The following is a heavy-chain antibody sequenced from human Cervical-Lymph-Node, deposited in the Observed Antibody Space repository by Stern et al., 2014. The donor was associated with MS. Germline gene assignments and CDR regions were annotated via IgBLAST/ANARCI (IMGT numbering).Heavy chain of an antibody. D-gene: IGHD4-23*01. CDR1: GATFSTNG. Sequence: QVQLVQSGAEVKKPGSSVKGSCKVSGATFSTNGISWVRQGPGQGLAWMGAIVPIFEKSNYSQKFRGRVSITADESTNTAYMELTSLTSEDTGVYYCAREHHGGNFAAWGQGTLVTVSS. CDR3: AREHHGGNFAA. V-gene: IGHV1-69*01. J-gene: IGHJ5*02. CDR2: IVPIFEKS.